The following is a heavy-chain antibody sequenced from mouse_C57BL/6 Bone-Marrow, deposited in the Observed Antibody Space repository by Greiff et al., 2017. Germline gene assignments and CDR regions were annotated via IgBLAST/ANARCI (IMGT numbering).Heavy chain of an antibody. CDR2: IYPSDSET. Sequence: QVQLQQPGAELVRPGSSVKLSCKASGYTFTSYWLDLVKQRPGQGLEWIGNIYPSDSETHYNQKFKDKATLTVDKSSSTAYLQLSSRTSEDSAVYYCARVDYDWYFDVWGTGTTGTVSS. CDR3: ARVDYDWYFDV. V-gene: IGHV1-61*01. D-gene: IGHD2-4*01. J-gene: IGHJ1*03. CDR1: GYTFTSYW.